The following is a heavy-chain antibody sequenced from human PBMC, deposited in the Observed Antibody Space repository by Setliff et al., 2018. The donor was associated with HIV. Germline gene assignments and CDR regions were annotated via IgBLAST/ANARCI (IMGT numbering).Heavy chain of an antibody. D-gene: IGHD2-2*01. CDR2: IFHTGST. CDR1: GASISSGNW. J-gene: IGHJ4*02. V-gene: IGHV4-4*02. Sequence: NPSETLSLTCAVSGASISSGNWWSWVRQSPGKGLEWIGEIFHTGSTNYNPSLKSRVTISVDTSKNHSSLNVSSLTAADTALYFCARLMPNWDYFDYWGQGTQVTVSS. CDR3: ARLMPNWDYFDY.